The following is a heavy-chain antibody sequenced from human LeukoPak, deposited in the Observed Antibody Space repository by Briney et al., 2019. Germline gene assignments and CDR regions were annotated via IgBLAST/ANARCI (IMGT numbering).Heavy chain of an antibody. Sequence: SETLPLTCTVSGGSISSYYWSWIRQPPGKGLEWIGYIYYSGSTNYNPSLKSRVTISVDTSKNQFSLKLSSVTAADTAVYYCARASSYYYDSSGYFGLWGQGTLVTVPS. D-gene: IGHD3-22*01. CDR2: IYYSGST. V-gene: IGHV4-59*01. CDR1: GGSISSYY. J-gene: IGHJ4*02. CDR3: ARASSYYYDSSGYFGL.